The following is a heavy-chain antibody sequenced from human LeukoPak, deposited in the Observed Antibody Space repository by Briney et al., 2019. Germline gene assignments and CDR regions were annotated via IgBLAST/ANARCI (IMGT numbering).Heavy chain of an antibody. CDR1: GFSFSSYT. J-gene: IGHJ4*02. D-gene: IGHD3-16*01. V-gene: IGHV3-21*01. CDR2: ISSSSNYI. CDR3: AREITVDY. Sequence: PGGSLRLSCAASGFSFSSYTMNWVRQAPGKGLEWVSSISSSSNYINYAGSVKGRFTISRDNAKNSLYLQMDSLRAEDTAVYYCAREITVDYRGQGTLVTVSS.